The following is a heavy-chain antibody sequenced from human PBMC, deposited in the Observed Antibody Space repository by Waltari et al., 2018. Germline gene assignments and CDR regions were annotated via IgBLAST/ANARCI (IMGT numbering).Heavy chain of an antibody. CDR1: GGSISSGDYY. CDR3: ARGGMVQGVIITHYGMDV. J-gene: IGHJ6*02. Sequence: QVQLQESGPGLVKPSQTLSLTCTVSGGSISSGDYYWSGIRQPPGKGLEWMGYIYYSGSPDSSPSLKSRVTISVDTSTNQFSLKPSSVTAADTAVYYCARGGMVQGVIITHYGMDVWGQGTTVTVSS. D-gene: IGHD3-10*01. V-gene: IGHV4-30-4*08. CDR2: IYYSGSP.